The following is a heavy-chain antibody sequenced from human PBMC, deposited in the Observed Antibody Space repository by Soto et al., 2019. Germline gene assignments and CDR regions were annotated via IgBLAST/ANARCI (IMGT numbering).Heavy chain of an antibody. V-gene: IGHV1-69*06. CDR1: GGTFSSYA. CDR3: ARNYYDSSGYYYAY. Sequence: ASVKVSCKASGGTFSSYAISWVRQAPGQGLEWMGGIIPIFGTANYAQKFQGRVTITADKSTSTAYMELSSLRSEDTAVYYCARNYYDSSGYYYAYWGQGTLVTVSS. D-gene: IGHD3-22*01. J-gene: IGHJ4*02. CDR2: IIPIFGTA.